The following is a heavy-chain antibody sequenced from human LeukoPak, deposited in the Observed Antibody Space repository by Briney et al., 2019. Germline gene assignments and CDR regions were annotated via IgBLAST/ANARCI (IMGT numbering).Heavy chain of an antibody. Sequence: GGSLRLSCAASGFTFSTYAMHWVRQAPGKGLEWVAVISYDGSNKYYADSVKGRFTISRDNSKNTLFLQMNSLRAEDTAVYYCARDPPSLGVWGKGTTVTISS. V-gene: IGHV3-30*04. CDR1: GFTFSTYA. CDR2: ISYDGSNK. D-gene: IGHD2-2*01. J-gene: IGHJ6*04. CDR3: ARDPPSLGV.